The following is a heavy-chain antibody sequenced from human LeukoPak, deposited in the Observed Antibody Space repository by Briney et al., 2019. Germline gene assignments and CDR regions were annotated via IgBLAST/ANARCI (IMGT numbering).Heavy chain of an antibody. CDR3: ARSSITIFGVVIGGY. V-gene: IGHV1-2*02. CDR2: INPNSGGT. CDR1: GYTFTSYD. Sequence: ASVKVSCKASGYTFTSYDINWVRQAPGQGLEWMGWINPNSGGTNYAQKFQGRVTMTRDTSISTAYMELSRLRSDDTAVYYCARSSITIFGVVIGGYWGQGTLVTVSS. D-gene: IGHD3-3*01. J-gene: IGHJ4*02.